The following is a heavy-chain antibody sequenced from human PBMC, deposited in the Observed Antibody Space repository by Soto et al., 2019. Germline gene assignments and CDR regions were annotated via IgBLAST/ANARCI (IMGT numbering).Heavy chain of an antibody. V-gene: IGHV3-74*01. Sequence: SLRLSCPASKCTFSSDWMHLVDHDPVKGLVWVSRINSDGSSTSYADSVKGRFTISRDNAKNTLYLQMNSLRAEDTAVYYCARVPSYYDFWSGYYNLDAFDIWGQGTMGTV. CDR1: KCTFSSDW. D-gene: IGHD3-3*01. J-gene: IGHJ3*02. CDR2: INSDGSST. CDR3: ARVPSYYDFWSGYYNLDAFDI.